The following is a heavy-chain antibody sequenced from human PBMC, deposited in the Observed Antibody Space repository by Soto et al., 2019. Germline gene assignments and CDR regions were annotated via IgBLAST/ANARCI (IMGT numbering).Heavy chain of an antibody. CDR1: GYTFTSYD. CDR2: MNPNSGNT. D-gene: IGHD3-3*01. J-gene: IGHJ5*02. CDR3: ARGESITIFGVVIRGGWFDP. Sequence: QVQLVQSGAEVKKPGASVKVSCKASGYTFTSYDINWVRQATGQGLEWMGWMNPNSGNTGYAQKFQGRVTMTRNTSISTAYMELSSLRSEDTAVYYCARGESITIFGVVIRGGWFDPWGQGTLVTVPS. V-gene: IGHV1-8*01.